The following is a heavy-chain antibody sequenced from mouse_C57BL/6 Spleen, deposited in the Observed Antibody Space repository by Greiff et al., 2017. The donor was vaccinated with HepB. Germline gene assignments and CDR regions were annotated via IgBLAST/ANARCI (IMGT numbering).Heavy chain of an antibody. Sequence: EVMLVESGEGLVKPGGSLKLSCAASGFTFSSYAMSWVRQTPEKRLEWVAYISSGGDYIYYADTVKGRFTISRDNARNTLYLQMSSLKSEDTAMYYCTRGGYYGSSFWFAYWGQGTLVTVSA. D-gene: IGHD1-1*01. J-gene: IGHJ3*01. V-gene: IGHV5-9-1*02. CDR2: ISSGGDYI. CDR1: GFTFSSYA. CDR3: TRGGYYGSSFWFAY.